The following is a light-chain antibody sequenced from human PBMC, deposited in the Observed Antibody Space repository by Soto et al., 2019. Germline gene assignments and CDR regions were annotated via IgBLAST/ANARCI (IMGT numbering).Light chain of an antibody. CDR3: QQYYSYPPWT. Sequence: IQLTQSPSSLSASVGDRVTITFRASQGISSYLAWYQQKPGKAPKLLIYTASTLQSGVPSRFSGSGSGTDFTLTISCLQSEDFATYYCQQYYSYPPWTFGQGTKVDIK. CDR1: QGISSY. V-gene: IGKV1-9*01. CDR2: TAS. J-gene: IGKJ1*01.